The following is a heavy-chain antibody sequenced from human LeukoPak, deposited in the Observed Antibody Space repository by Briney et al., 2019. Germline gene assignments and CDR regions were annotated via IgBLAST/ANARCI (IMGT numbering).Heavy chain of an antibody. J-gene: IGHJ6*03. CDR1: GGSFSGYY. Sequence: SETLSLTCAVYGGSFSGYYWSWIRQPPGKGLEWIGEINHSGSTNYNPSLKSRVTISVDTSKNQFSLKLSSVTAADTAVYYCARESVRYCSSTSCYYYYYYYMDVWGKGTMVTVSS. CDR3: ARESVRYCSSTSCYYYYYYYMDV. V-gene: IGHV4-34*01. CDR2: INHSGST. D-gene: IGHD2-2*01.